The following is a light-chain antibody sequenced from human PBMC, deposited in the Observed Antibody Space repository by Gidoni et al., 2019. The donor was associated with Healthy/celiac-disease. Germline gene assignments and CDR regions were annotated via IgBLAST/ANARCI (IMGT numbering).Light chain of an antibody. V-gene: IGKV2-30*02. CDR2: KVS. Sequence: EVVRTQSPLYLHVTLGQPASICCRSSQSLVHSDGNTYLNWFQQWPGQSPRRINYKVSNRASWVPDLFIGSGSGTDFTLKISRVEAEDVGVYYCMQGTHWPRTFGQGTKVEIK. J-gene: IGKJ1*01. CDR3: MQGTHWPRT. CDR1: QSLVHSDGNTY.